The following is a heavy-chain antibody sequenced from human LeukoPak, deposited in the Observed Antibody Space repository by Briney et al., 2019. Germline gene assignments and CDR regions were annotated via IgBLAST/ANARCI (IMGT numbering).Heavy chain of an antibody. J-gene: IGHJ4*02. CDR3: ARGSSVLRFLEWSYYFDY. CDR2: MNPNSGNT. D-gene: IGHD3-3*01. V-gene: IGHV1-8*03. Sequence: ASVKVSCKASGYTFTSYDINWVRQATGQGLEWMGWMNPNSGNTGYAQKFQGRVTITRNTSISTAYMELSSLRSEDTAVYYCARGSSVLRFLEWSYYFDYWGQGTLVTVSS. CDR1: GYTFTSYD.